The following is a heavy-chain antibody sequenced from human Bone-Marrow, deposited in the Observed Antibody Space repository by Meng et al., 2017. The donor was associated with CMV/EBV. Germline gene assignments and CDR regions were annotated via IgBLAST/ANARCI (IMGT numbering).Heavy chain of an antibody. CDR2: IYSGGSST. CDR3: AKDLSARPFYCSSTSCYPAPFDY. V-gene: IGHV3-23*03. J-gene: IGHJ4*02. D-gene: IGHD2-2*01. Sequence: GDSLKISCAAPGFTLSINAMSWVRQAPGKGLDWFSVIYSGGSSTYNADSVKGRFTISRDTSKNALYLQMISLRAEDTAVYYCAKDLSARPFYCSSTSCYPAPFDYWGQGTPVTVSS. CDR1: GFTLSINA.